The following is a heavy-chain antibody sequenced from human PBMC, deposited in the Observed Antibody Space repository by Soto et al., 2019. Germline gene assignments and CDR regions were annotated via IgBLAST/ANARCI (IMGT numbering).Heavy chain of an antibody. J-gene: IGHJ4*02. CDR3: AKHLYYDSSGYYTN. CDR2: ISGSGGST. CDR1: GFTFSSYA. Sequence: PGGSLRLSCAAPGFTFSSYAMSWVRQAPGKGLEWVSAISGSGGSTYYADSVKGRFTISRDNSKNTLYLQMNSLRAEDTAVYYCAKHLYYDSSGYYTNWGQGTLVTVSS. D-gene: IGHD3-22*01. V-gene: IGHV3-23*01.